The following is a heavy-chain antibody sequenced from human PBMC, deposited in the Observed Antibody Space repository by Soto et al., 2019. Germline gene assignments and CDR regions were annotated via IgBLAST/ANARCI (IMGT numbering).Heavy chain of an antibody. V-gene: IGHV3-23*01. D-gene: IGHD6-13*01. Sequence: GGSLRLSCAASGFTLRSYAMSWVRQAPGKGLEWVSAISGSGGSTYYADSVKGRFTISRDNSKNTLYLQMNSLRAEDTAVYYCAKDSSSWPHYFDYWGQGTLVTVPQ. CDR1: GFTLRSYA. CDR3: AKDSSSWPHYFDY. CDR2: ISGSGGST. J-gene: IGHJ4*02.